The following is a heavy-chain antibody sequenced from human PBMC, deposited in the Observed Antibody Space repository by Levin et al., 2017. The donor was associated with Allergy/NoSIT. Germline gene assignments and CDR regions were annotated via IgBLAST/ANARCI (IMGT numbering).Heavy chain of an antibody. CDR2: ISSSGSTI. CDR3: ARQLGNFWSGYNYFDY. CDR1: GFTFSSYE. V-gene: IGHV3-48*03. D-gene: IGHD3-3*01. J-gene: IGHJ4*02. Sequence: GESLKISCAASGFTFSSYEMNWVRQAPGKGLEWVSYISSSGSTIYYADSVKGRFTISRDNAKNSLYLQMNSLRPEDTAVYYCARQLGNFWSGYNYFDYWGQGTLVTVSS.